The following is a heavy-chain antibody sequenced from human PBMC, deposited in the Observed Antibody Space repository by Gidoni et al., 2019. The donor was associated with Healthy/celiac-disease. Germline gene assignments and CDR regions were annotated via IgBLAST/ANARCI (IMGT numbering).Heavy chain of an antibody. Sequence: VQMLESGGGLVQPGGSLRLSCTASGIPFSSYAMSWVRQAPGKGMEWVAAISGSGGSTYYAGSVKGRFTISRDNSKNTLYLQMNSLRAEDTAVYYCAKGGLYYDYYMDVWGKGTTVTVSS. D-gene: IGHD3-16*01. CDR3: AKGGLYYDYYMDV. J-gene: IGHJ6*03. V-gene: IGHV3-23*01. CDR2: ISGSGGST. CDR1: GIPFSSYA.